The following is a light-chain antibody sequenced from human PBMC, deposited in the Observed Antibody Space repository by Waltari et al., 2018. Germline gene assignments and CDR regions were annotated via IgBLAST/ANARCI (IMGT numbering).Light chain of an antibody. Sequence: SNDLTQPPSVSVSPGQTARITCSGDALPKEYAYWYQQKSGQTPVVVIYEDKKRPSGIPERFSGSSSGTMATVTISGAQVEDEADYYCYSKDSSVGVVGGGTKLTVL. CDR1: ALPKEY. CDR3: YSKDSSVGV. CDR2: EDK. V-gene: IGLV3-10*01. J-gene: IGLJ2*01.